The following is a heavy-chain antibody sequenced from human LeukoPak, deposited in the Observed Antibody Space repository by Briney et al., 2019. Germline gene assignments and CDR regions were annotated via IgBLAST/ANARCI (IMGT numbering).Heavy chain of an antibody. CDR3: ARPPSGWSRVRYFDL. CDR1: GGSFSGYY. J-gene: IGHJ2*01. Sequence: PSETLSLTCAVYGGSFSGYYWSWIRQPPGKGLEWIGEINHSGSTNYNPSLKSRVTISVDASKNQFSLKLSSATAADTAVYYCARPPSGWSRVRYFDLWGRGTLVTVSS. V-gene: IGHV4-34*01. CDR2: INHSGST. D-gene: IGHD6-19*01.